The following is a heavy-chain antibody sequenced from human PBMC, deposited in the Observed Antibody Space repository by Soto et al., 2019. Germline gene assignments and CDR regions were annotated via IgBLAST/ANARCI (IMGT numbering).Heavy chain of an antibody. V-gene: IGHV4-39*01. CDR2: IHYSGST. D-gene: IGHD6-19*01. CDR3: ARRGGTALAATSAFDI. CDR1: GGSISSRSYY. J-gene: IGHJ3*02. Sequence: QLQLQESGPGLVKPSETLSLACSVSGGSISSRSYYWGWIRQPPGKGLEWIGNIHYSGSTYYNPSLKSRVNISVDTPRNQFSLKLNSVTAADTAVYYCARRGGTALAATSAFDIWGQGTMVTVSS.